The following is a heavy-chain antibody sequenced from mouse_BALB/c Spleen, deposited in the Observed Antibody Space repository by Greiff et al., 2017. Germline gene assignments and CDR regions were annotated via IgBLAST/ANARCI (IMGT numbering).Heavy chain of an antibody. CDR2: ISSGGSYT. J-gene: IGHJ3*01. CDR1: GFTFSSYT. CDR3: TRDDGNYPAWFAY. V-gene: IGHV5-6-4*01. Sequence: EVQLVESGGGLVKPGGSLKLSCAASGFTFSSYTMSWVRQTPEKRLEWVATISSGGSYTYYPDSVKGRFTISRDNAKNTLYLQMSSLKSEDTAMYYCTRDDGNYPAWFAYWGQGTLVTVSA. D-gene: IGHD2-1*01.